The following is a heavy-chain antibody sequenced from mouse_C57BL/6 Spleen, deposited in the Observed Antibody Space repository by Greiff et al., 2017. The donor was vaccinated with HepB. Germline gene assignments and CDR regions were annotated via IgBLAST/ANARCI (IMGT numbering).Heavy chain of an antibody. J-gene: IGHJ2*01. CDR2: IYPRSGNT. Sequence: VQLQQSGAELARPGASVKLSCKASGYTFTSYGISWVKQRTGQGLEWIGEIYPRSGNTYYNEKFKGKATLTADKSSSTAYMELRSLTSGDSAVYFCASRDGDYFDYWGQGTTLTVSS. CDR1: GYTFTSYG. CDR3: ASRDGDYFDY. V-gene: IGHV1-81*01. D-gene: IGHD3-3*01.